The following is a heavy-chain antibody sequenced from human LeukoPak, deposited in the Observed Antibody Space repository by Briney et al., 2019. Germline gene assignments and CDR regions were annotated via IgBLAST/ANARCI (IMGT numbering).Heavy chain of an antibody. CDR2: ISSSSSYI. Sequence: PGRSLRLSCAASGFTFSSYSMNWVRQAPGKGLEWVSSISSSSSYIYYADSVKGRFTISRDNAKNSLYLQMNSLRAEDTAVYYCARDWDIVVVPAAPFDPWGQGTLVTVSS. CDR1: GFTFSSYS. CDR3: ARDWDIVVVPAAPFDP. J-gene: IGHJ5*02. D-gene: IGHD2-2*01. V-gene: IGHV3-21*01.